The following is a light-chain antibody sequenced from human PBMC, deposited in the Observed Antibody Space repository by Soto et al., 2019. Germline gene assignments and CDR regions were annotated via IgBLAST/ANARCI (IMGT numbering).Light chain of an antibody. J-gene: IGLJ1*01. CDR2: EVT. CDR1: SSDVGGYDF. CDR3: SSYADNRHFYV. V-gene: IGLV2-8*01. Sequence: QSVLTQPPSASGSPGQSVAISCTGTSSDVGGYDFVSWYQQHPGKAPRLVIYEVTKRPSGIADRFSGSKSGNTASLTVSGLQAEDEADYSCSSYADNRHFYVFGTGTKVTVL.